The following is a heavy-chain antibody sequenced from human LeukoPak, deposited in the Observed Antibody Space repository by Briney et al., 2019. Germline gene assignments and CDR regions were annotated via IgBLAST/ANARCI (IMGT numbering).Heavy chain of an antibody. CDR1: GGSISSSSYY. CDR3: ARGRYNWNDDYYYYMDV. Sequence: SETLSLTCTVSGGSISSSSYYWGWIRQPPGKGLEWIGSIYYSGSTYYNPSLKSRVTISVDTSKNQFSLKLSSVTAADTAVYYCARGRYNWNDDYYYYMDVWGKGTTVTVSS. CDR2: IYYSGST. J-gene: IGHJ6*03. D-gene: IGHD1-1*01. V-gene: IGHV4-39*01.